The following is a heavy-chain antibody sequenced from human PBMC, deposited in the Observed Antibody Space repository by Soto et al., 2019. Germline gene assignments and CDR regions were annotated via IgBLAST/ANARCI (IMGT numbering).Heavy chain of an antibody. CDR3: AREGARYCSGGSCHDY. CDR2: ISAYNGNT. Sequence: GASVKVSCKASGYTFTSYGISWVRQAPGQGLEWMGWISAYNGNTNYAQKLQGRVTMTTDTSTSTAYMELRSLRSDDTAVYYCAREGARYCSGGSCHDYWGQGTLVTVSS. CDR1: GYTFTSYG. J-gene: IGHJ4*02. V-gene: IGHV1-18*01. D-gene: IGHD2-15*01.